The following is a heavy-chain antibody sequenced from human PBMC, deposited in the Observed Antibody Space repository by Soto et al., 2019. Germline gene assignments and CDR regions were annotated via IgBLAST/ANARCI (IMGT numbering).Heavy chain of an antibody. CDR3: ARHPERIAEIGWFDP. Sequence: PGGSLRLSCAASGVTFSSYSMNWVRQAPGKGLEWVSYISSSSSTIYYADSVKGRFTISRDNAKNSLYLQMNSLRAEDTAVYYCARHPERIAEIGWFDPWGQGTLVTVSS. J-gene: IGHJ5*02. D-gene: IGHD6-13*01. V-gene: IGHV3-48*01. CDR2: ISSSSSTI. CDR1: GVTFSSYS.